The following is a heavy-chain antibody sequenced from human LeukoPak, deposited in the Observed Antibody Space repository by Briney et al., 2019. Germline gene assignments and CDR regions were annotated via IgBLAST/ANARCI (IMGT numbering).Heavy chain of an antibody. D-gene: IGHD3-3*01. V-gene: IGHV1-18*01. CDR3: ARDPTYYDWLSGSDY. Sequence: WASVKVSCKASGYTFTSYGISWVRQAPGQGLEWMGWISAYNGNTNYAQKLQGRVTMTTDTSTSTAYMELRSLRSDDTAVYYCARDPTYYDWLSGSDYWGQGTLVTVSS. CDR2: ISAYNGNT. J-gene: IGHJ4*02. CDR1: GYTFTSYG.